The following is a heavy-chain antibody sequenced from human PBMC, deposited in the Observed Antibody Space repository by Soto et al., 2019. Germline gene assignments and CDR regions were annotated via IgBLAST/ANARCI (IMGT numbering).Heavy chain of an antibody. Sequence: PSETLSLTCTVSGGSISSYYWSWIRQPPGKGLEWIGYIYYSGSTNYNPSLKSRVTISVDTSKNQFSLKLSSVTAADTAVYVCARVPSQPNFLAYWGKGTLVTVSA. CDR2: IYYSGST. D-gene: IGHD7-27*01. CDR1: GGSISSYY. CDR3: ARVPSQPNFLAY. V-gene: IGHV4-59*12. J-gene: IGHJ4*02.